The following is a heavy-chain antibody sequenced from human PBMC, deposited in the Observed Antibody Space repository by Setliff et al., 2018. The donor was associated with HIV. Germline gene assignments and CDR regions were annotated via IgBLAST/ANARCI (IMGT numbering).Heavy chain of an antibody. CDR3: ARAAVAGPWRKLDY. CDR2: ISAYNGNT. D-gene: IGHD6-19*01. V-gene: IGHV1-18*01. Sequence: ASVKVSCKASGYTFTSLGISWVRQAPGKGLEWMGRISAYNGNTDHAQRLQGRVTMTTDTSTRTAYMELRSLRSDDTAVYYCARAAVAGPWRKLDYWGQGTLVTVSS. J-gene: IGHJ4*02. CDR1: GYTFTSLG.